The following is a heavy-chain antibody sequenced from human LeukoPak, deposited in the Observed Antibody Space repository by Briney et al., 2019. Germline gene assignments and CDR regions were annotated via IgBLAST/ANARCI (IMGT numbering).Heavy chain of an antibody. Sequence: SETLSLTCTVSGGSISSYYWSWLRQPPGKGLEWIGYIYYSGSTNYNPSLKSRVTISVDTSKNQFSLKLSSVTAADTAVYYCVRADRGGSRRYNAFDIWGQGTMVTVSS. D-gene: IGHD3-16*02. CDR1: GGSISSYY. CDR2: IYYSGST. CDR3: VRADRGGSRRYNAFDI. V-gene: IGHV4-59*01. J-gene: IGHJ3*02.